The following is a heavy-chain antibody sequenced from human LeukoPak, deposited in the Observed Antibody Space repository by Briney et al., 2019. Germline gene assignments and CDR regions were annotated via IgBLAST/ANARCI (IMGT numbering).Heavy chain of an antibody. CDR1: GFSSYY. Sequence: ASVKVSCKVSGFSSYYVHGVRRAPGQGFEWMGIINPSGSSTNYAQKFQGRVTMTRDTSTSTVYMELNSLRSEDTAVYYCASLNGGEPGYWGQGTLVTVSS. CDR3: ASLNGGEPGY. V-gene: IGHV1-46*01. J-gene: IGHJ4*02. D-gene: IGHD2-21*01. CDR2: INPSGSST.